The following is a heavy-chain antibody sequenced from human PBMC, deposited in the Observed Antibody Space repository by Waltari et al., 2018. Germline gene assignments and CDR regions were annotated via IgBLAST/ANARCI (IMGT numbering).Heavy chain of an antibody. Sequence: QVQLVQSGAEVKKPGASVTVSCKASGYTFTSYDINWVQQATGQGLELMGWMNPNSGNTGYAQKVQGRLTMTKNTAISTGYMELSSLRTEDTAEYYCARGRYYYDSSGDKYYYYYMDVGGKVTPVTVSS. CDR1: GYTFTSYD. V-gene: IGHV1-8*01. CDR2: MNPNSGNT. D-gene: IGHD3-22*01. J-gene: IGHJ6*03. CDR3: ARGRYYYDSSGDKYYYYYMDV.